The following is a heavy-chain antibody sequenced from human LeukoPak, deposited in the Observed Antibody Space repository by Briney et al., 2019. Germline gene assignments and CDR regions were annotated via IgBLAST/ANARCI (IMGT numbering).Heavy chain of an antibody. CDR3: ASSSGSYYGYFDY. V-gene: IGHV3-48*04. D-gene: IGHD1-26*01. Sequence: GGSLRLSCAASGFTFSSYSMNWVRQAPGKGLEWVSYISSSSSTIYYADSVKGRFTISRDNAKNSLYLQMNSLRAEDTAVYYCASSSGSYYGYFDYRGQGTLVTVSS. J-gene: IGHJ4*02. CDR2: ISSSSSTI. CDR1: GFTFSSYS.